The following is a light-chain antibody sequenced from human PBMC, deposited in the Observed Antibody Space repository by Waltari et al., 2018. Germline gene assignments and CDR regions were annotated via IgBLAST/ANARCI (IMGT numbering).Light chain of an antibody. CDR3: QQRNTWWT. V-gene: IGKV3-11*01. CDR1: QSVGSY. CDR2: DAS. J-gene: IGKJ1*01. Sequence: EIVLTQSPATLSLSPGERAPLPCRASQSVGSYLAWYQQRPGQAPRLLISDASNRATGIPARFSGSGSETDFTLTISSLEPEDFAVYYCQQRNTWWTFGQGTKVEIK.